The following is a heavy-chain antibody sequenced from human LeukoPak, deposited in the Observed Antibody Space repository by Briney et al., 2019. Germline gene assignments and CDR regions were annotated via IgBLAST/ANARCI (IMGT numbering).Heavy chain of an antibody. D-gene: IGHD6-13*01. Sequence: ASVKVSCKASGYTFTSYYMHWVRQAPGQGLEWVGWINPNSGGTNYAQKFQGRVTMTRDTSISPAYMELSRLRTDDTAVYYCARDKREAAAGFLFDYWGQGTLVTVSS. V-gene: IGHV1-2*02. CDR2: INPNSGGT. CDR1: GYTFTSYY. CDR3: ARDKREAAAGFLFDY. J-gene: IGHJ4*02.